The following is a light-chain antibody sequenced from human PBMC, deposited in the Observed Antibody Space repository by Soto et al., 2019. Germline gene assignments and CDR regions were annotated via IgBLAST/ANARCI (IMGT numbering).Light chain of an antibody. J-gene: IGKJ1*01. Sequence: DIQMTQSPSSQSASLGDRVTITCRASQGISNYLAWYQQKPGKVPKLLIYAASSLQSGVPSRFSGSGSGTEVTLTISSLKKDDGATYYCQHYNSYSEAFGQGTKVDIK. V-gene: IGKV1-16*01. CDR2: AAS. CDR1: QGISNY. CDR3: QHYNSYSEA.